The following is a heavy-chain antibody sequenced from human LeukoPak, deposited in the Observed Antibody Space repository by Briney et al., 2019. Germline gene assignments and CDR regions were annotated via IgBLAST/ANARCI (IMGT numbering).Heavy chain of an antibody. D-gene: IGHD6-13*01. CDR2: INPNSGGT. Sequence: ASVKVSCKASGYTFTGYYMHWVRQAPGQGLEWMGRINPNSGGTNYAQKFQGRVTMTRDTSISTAYMELSRLRSDDTAVYYCARAIKGIAAAKLGLAYWGQGTLVTVSS. V-gene: IGHV1-2*06. J-gene: IGHJ4*02. CDR1: GYTFTGYY. CDR3: ARAIKGIAAAKLGLAY.